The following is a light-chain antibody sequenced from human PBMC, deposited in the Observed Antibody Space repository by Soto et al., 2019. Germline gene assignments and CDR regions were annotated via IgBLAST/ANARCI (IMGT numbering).Light chain of an antibody. V-gene: IGLV3-1*01. J-gene: IGLJ1*01. CDR1: KLGDKF. CDR3: QAWDNNTAV. CDR2: EDY. Sequence: SYELTQPPSVSVSPGQTASITCSGDKLGDKFACWYQQKPGQSPVLVIYEDYKRPSGIPERFSGYNSGNTATLTISDTQAMDEADYYCQAWDNNTAVFGTGTKLTVL.